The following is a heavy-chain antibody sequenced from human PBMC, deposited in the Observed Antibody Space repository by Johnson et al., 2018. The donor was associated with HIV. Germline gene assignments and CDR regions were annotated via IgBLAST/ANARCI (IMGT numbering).Heavy chain of an antibody. CDR2: IRYDGNSK. V-gene: IGHV3-30*02. Sequence: QVQLVESGGGVVQPGGSLRLSCAASGFTFSSYGMHWVRQAPGNGLEWVAFIRYDGNSKYYADFVKGRFTISRDNSKKTLSLQMNSLRPEDTAVYYCAKSSSATYYGDAFDMWGQGTMVTVSS. CDR3: AKSSSATYYGDAFDM. D-gene: IGHD3-10*01. J-gene: IGHJ3*02. CDR1: GFTFSSYG.